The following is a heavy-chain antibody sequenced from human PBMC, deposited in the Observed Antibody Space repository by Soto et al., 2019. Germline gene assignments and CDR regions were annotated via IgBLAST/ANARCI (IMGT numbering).Heavy chain of an antibody. CDR3: ARESEDLTSNFDY. CDR2: ISSTTNYI. J-gene: IGHJ4*02. CDR1: GFTFTRYS. V-gene: IGHV3-21*06. Sequence: GGSLRLSCAASGFTFTRYSMNWVRQVPGKGLEWVSSISSTTNYIYYGDSMKGRFTISRDNAKNSLYLEMNSLRAEDTAVYYCARESEDLTSNFDYWGQGTLVTVSS.